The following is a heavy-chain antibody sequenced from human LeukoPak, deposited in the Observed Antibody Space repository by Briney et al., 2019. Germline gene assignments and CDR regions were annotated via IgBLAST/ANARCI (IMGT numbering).Heavy chain of an antibody. J-gene: IGHJ4*02. CDR1: GGSFSGYY. Sequence: PSETLSLTCAVYGGSFSGYYWSWIRQPPGKGLEWIGEINHSGSTNYNPSLKSRVTISVDTSKNQFSLKLSSVTAADTAVYYCARSYRGYYFDYWGQGTLVTVSS. D-gene: IGHD3-10*01. V-gene: IGHV4-34*01. CDR2: INHSGST. CDR3: ARSYRGYYFDY.